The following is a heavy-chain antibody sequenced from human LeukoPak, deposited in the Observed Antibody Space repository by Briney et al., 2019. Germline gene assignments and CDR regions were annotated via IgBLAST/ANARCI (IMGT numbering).Heavy chain of an antibody. Sequence: SETLSLTCTVSGGSISSGGYYWSWIRQHPGKGLEWIGYIYYSGSTYYNPSLKSRVTISVDTSKNQFSLKLSSVTAADTAVYYCARGQREYSTSYCSSTSCYPTRYYYYGMDVWGQGTTVTVSS. J-gene: IGHJ6*02. D-gene: IGHD2-2*01. CDR2: IYYSGST. CDR3: ARGQREYSTSYCSSTSCYPTRYYYYGMDV. CDR1: GGSISSGGYY. V-gene: IGHV4-31*03.